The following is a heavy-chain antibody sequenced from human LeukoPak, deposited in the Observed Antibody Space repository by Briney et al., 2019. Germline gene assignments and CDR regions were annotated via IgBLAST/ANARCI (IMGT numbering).Heavy chain of an antibody. D-gene: IGHD3-22*01. CDR2: IYYSGST. J-gene: IGHJ5*02. V-gene: IGHV4-39*01. CDR3: ARLGSGYYPSWFDP. Sequence: SETLSLTCTVSGGSISSSSYYWGWIRQPPGKGLEWTGSIYYSGSTYYTPSLKSRVTISVDTSKNQFSLKLTSVTAADTAVYYCARLGSGYYPSWFDPWGQGTLVTVSS. CDR1: GGSISSSSYY.